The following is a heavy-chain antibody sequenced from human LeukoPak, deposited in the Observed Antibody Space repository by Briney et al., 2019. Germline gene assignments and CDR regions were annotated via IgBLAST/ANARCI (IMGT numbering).Heavy chain of an antibody. V-gene: IGHV1-18*01. J-gene: IGHJ3*02. Sequence: ASVKVSCKASGYTFTSYDISWVRQAPGQGLEWMGWISAYNGNTNYAQKLQGRVTMTTDTSTSTAYMELRSLRSDDTAVYYCARDRVLHSMAQDAFDIWGQGTMVTVSS. CDR2: ISAYNGNT. CDR3: ARDRVLHSMAQDAFDI. D-gene: IGHD2/OR15-2a*01. CDR1: GYTFTSYD.